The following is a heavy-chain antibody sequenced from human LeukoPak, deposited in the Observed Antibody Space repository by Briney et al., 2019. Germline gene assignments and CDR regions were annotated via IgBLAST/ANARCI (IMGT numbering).Heavy chain of an antibody. Sequence: SQTLSLTCAISGDSVSSNSAAWNWIRPSPPRGLEWLGRTYYRYKWYNDYAVSLKSRITINPDTSKNQFSLQLNSVTPEDTAVYYCERGYDFWSGYYYYYYMGVWGKGTTVSVSS. CDR3: ERGYDFWSGYYYYYYMGV. CDR2: TYYRYKWYN. V-gene: IGHV6-1*01. J-gene: IGHJ6*03. D-gene: IGHD3-3*01. CDR1: GDSVSSNSAA.